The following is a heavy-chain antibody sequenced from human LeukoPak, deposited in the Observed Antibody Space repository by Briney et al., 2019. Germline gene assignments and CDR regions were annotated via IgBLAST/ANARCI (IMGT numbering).Heavy chain of an antibody. CDR3: ARSRDGWDLYYFDY. J-gene: IGHJ4*02. V-gene: IGHV4-59*01. D-gene: IGHD5-24*01. Sequence: SETLSLTCTVSGGSISSYYWSWIRQPPGKGLEWIGYIYYSGSTNYNPSLKSRVTISVDTSKNQFSLKLSSVTAADTAVYYCARSRDGWDLYYFDYWGQGTLVTVSS. CDR2: IYYSGST. CDR1: GGSISSYY.